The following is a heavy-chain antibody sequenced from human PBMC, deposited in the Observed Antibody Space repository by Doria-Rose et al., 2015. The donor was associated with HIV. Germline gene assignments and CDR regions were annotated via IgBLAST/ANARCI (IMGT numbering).Heavy chain of an antibody. CDR2: IFSDDER. J-gene: IGHJ4*02. V-gene: IGHV2-26*01. Sequence: QITLKESGPVLVKPTETLTLTCTVSGVSLSSPGMGVSWIRQPPGKALEWLANIFSDDERSYKPSRKSRLTISRGTSKSQVVLTMTDMDPVDTATYYCARIKSSRWYHKYYFDFWGQGTLVIVS. CDR3: ARIKSSRWYHKYYFDF. D-gene: IGHD6-13*01. CDR1: GVSLSSPGMG.